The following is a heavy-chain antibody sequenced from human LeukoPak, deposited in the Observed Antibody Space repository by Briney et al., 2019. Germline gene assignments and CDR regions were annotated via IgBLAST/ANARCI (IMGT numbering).Heavy chain of an antibody. CDR2: ISSSSSYI. CDR3: ARDREGDMLLVYYYYYMDV. Sequence: GGSLRLSCAASGFTFSSYSMNWVRQAPGKRLEWVSSISSSSSYIYYADSVKGRFTISRDNAKNSLYLQMNSLRAEDTAVYYCARDREGDMLLVYYYYYMDVWGKGTTVTVSS. CDR1: GFTFSSYS. J-gene: IGHJ6*03. D-gene: IGHD2-15*01. V-gene: IGHV3-21*01.